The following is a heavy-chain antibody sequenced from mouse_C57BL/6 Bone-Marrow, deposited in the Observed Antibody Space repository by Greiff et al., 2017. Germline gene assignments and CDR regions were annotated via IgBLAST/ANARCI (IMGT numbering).Heavy chain of an antibody. Sequence: QVQLQQPGAELVKPGASVKLSCKASGYTFTRYWMPWVKQRPGQGLEWIGMIHPNSGSTNYNEKFKSKATLTVDKSSSTAYMQLSSLTAEDSAVYYCASNWEGDYWGQGTTLTVSS. J-gene: IGHJ2*01. CDR3: ASNWEGDY. V-gene: IGHV1-64*01. CDR1: GYTFTRYW. D-gene: IGHD4-1*01. CDR2: IHPNSGST.